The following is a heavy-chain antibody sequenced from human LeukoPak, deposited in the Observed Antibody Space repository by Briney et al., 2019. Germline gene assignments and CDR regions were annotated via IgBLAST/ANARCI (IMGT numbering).Heavy chain of an antibody. CDR2: ISYDGSTK. Sequence: AGGSLRLSCAASGFTFSSYTIHWVRQAPGKGLEWVTIISYDGSTKYYADSVKGRFTISRDNSKNTLYLQMNSLRAEDTAVYYCARGGQGYDLNWFDPWGQGTLVTVSS. CDR3: ARGGQGYDLNWFDP. V-gene: IGHV3-30-3*01. D-gene: IGHD3/OR15-3a*01. CDR1: GFTFSSYT. J-gene: IGHJ5*02.